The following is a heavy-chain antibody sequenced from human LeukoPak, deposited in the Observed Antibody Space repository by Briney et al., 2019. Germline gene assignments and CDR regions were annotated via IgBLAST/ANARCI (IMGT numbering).Heavy chain of an antibody. Sequence: GESLKISCKGLGXSFSSYWSAWVRQRPGKGLEWMGLIYPGGSETRYDPSFQGRVTISADKSISTAYLQWSTLKASDTAMYYCATPTLGTIGEYLFDYWGQGTLVTVSS. D-gene: IGHD1-7*01. V-gene: IGHV5-51*01. CDR1: GXSFSSYW. CDR3: ATPTLGTIGEYLFDY. J-gene: IGHJ4*02. CDR2: IYPGGSET.